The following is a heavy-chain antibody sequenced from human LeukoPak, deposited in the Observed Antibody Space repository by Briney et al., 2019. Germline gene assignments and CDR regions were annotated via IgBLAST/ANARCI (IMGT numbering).Heavy chain of an antibody. CDR1: GFTFSGYW. CDR3: ARGGRNLDS. Sequence: PGGSLRPSCAASGFTFSGYWMSWVRQAPGKGLEWVANIKVDGSEKNYVDSVKGRLTISRDNAKNSLYLQMNSLRAEDTAVYYCARGGRNLDSWGQGTLVTVSS. V-gene: IGHV3-7*01. D-gene: IGHD1-14*01. CDR2: IKVDGSEK. J-gene: IGHJ4*02.